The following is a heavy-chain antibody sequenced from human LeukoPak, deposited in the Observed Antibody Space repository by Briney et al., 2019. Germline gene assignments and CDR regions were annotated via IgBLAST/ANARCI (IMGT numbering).Heavy chain of an antibody. D-gene: IGHD3-16*02. CDR2: ISSSGNTI. J-gene: IGHJ4*02. V-gene: IGHV3-48*03. CDR3: ARGMADYVWGSYRYIGDY. Sequence: GGSLRLSCAASGSTFSTYEMNWVRQAPGKGLEWVSYISSSGNTIYYADSVKGRFTISRDNAKNSLYLQMNSLRAEDTAVYYCARGMADYVWGSYRYIGDYWGQGTLVTVSS. CDR1: GSTFSTYE.